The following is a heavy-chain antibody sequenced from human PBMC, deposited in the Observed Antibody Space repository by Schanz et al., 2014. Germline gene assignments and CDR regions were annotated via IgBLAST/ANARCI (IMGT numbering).Heavy chain of an antibody. Sequence: EVQLVESGGGLVKPGGSPRLSCAASGFTFSIYGMSWVRQAPGKGLEWVSGMSGSGSTADYADSVKGRFTISRDNGKKSMYLQMNSLRAEDTAVYYCAKHVRSLTGNDYWGQGTLVTVSS. CDR1: GFTFSIYG. V-gene: IGHV3-23*04. D-gene: IGHD3-9*01. CDR2: MSGSGSTA. J-gene: IGHJ4*02. CDR3: AKHVRSLTGNDY.